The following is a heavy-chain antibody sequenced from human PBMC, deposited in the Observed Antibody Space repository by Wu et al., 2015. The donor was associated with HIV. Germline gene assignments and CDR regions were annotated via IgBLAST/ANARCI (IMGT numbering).Heavy chain of an antibody. CDR3: ARVQFDPKYYTYFDL. D-gene: IGHD2/OR15-2a*01. J-gene: IGHJ5*01. V-gene: IGHV1-18*01. CDR1: YILTTYP. CDR2: MNPRNGYI. Sequence: QAQLVQSGPEAKRPGASVSVSCKASYILTTYPIGWVRQAPGQRLEWMGWMNPRNGYIKPAQRFQDRITMSTNNSAHTAYMELRSLTSDDTAIYFCARVQFDPKYYTYFDLWGQGTLVTVSS.